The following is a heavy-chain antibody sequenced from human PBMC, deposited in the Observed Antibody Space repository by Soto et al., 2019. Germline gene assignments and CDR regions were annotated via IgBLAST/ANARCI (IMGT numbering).Heavy chain of an antibody. J-gene: IGHJ6*02. Sequence: SETLSLTCSVSGYSVTSSDYYWAWIRQPPGKGLEWIGSMFYSGLTYYNPSLKSRVTLSVDTSKNQFSVGLNSVTAADTAVYYCAPLSVSLSGPYGIHVWGQGTTVTVSS. CDR1: GYSVTSSDYY. V-gene: IGHV4-39*01. CDR3: APLSVSLSGPYGIHV. CDR2: MFYSGLT. D-gene: IGHD2-15*01.